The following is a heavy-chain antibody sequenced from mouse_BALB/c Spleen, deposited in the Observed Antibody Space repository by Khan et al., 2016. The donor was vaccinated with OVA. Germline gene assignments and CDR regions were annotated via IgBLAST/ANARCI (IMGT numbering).Heavy chain of an antibody. CDR3: ARKNYNGYAMDY. CDR1: GYSITSNYA. D-gene: IGHD1-1*01. V-gene: IGHV3-2*02. Sequence: VQLKESGPGLVKPSQSLSLTCTVTGYSITSNYAWNWIRQFPGNKLEWRGYISYSGSTSYNPSLKSRISITRDTSKNQFFLQLNSVTTEDTATYYCARKNYNGYAMDYWGQGTSVTVSS. CDR2: ISYSGST. J-gene: IGHJ4*01.